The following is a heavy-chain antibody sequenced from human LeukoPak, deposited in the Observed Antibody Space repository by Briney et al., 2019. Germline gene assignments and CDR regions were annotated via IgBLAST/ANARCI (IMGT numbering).Heavy chain of an antibody. CDR1: GYTFTSYA. V-gene: IGHV1-3*01. CDR2: INAGNGNT. D-gene: IGHD2/OR15-2a*01. Sequence: ASVTVSCKASGYTFTSYAMHWVRQAPGQRLEWMGWINAGNGNTKYSQKFQGRVTITRDTSASTAYMELSSLRSEDTAVYYCAREGGVMTTSWHPSLDHWGQGTLVTVSS. J-gene: IGHJ4*02. CDR3: AREGGVMTTSWHPSLDH.